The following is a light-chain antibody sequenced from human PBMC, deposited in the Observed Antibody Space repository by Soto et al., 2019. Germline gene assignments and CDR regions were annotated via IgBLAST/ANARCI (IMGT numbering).Light chain of an antibody. J-gene: IGLJ1*01. Sequence: QSALTQPASVSGSPGQSITISCTGTSSDIGGYKYVSWYQQHTGKAPKVIIYDVTYRPSGVSDRFSGSKSGNTASLTLSGLQAEDEADYYCSSYTCTTTLYIFGTGTKVTVL. CDR3: SSYTCTTTLYI. CDR1: SSDIGGYKY. V-gene: IGLV2-14*03. CDR2: DVT.